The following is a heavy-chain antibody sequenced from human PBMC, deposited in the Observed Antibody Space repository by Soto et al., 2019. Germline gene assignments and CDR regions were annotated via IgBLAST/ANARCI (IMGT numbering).Heavy chain of an antibody. CDR1: GYSFTSYV. Sequence: GASVKVSCKASGYSFTSYVIYWVRQAPGQRLEWMGWINAGNGNTKYSQKFQGRVTITSDTSASTAYMELSSLRSEDTAVYFCARGVENIVVVLDVFGYYGMDAWGQGTTVTVSS. CDR2: INAGNGNT. D-gene: IGHD2-2*01. J-gene: IGHJ6*02. CDR3: ARGVENIVVVLDVFGYYGMDA. V-gene: IGHV1-3*01.